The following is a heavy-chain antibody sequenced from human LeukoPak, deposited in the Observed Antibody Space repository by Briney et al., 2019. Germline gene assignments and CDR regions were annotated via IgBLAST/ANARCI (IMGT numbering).Heavy chain of an antibody. V-gene: IGHV3-30*02. CDR3: ETLRYFDWLNVNWFDP. CDR1: GFIFSHYG. D-gene: IGHD3-9*01. Sequence: GGSLRLSCAASGFIFSHYGMHWVRQAPGKGLEWVAFIQYDGSNKYYADSVRGRFTISRDNSKNTLYLQMNSLRAEDTAVYYCETLRYFDWLNVNWFDPWGQGTLVTVSS. CDR2: IQYDGSNK. J-gene: IGHJ5*02.